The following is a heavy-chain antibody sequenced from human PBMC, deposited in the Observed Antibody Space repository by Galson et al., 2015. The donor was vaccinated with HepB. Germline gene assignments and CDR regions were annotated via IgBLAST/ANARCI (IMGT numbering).Heavy chain of an antibody. CDR1: GYTFTSYA. Sequence: SVKVSCKASGYTFTSYAMHWVRQAPGQRLEWMGWINAGNGNTKYSQKFQGRVTITRDTSASTAYMELSSLRSEDTAVYYCARGPRFGEFTWFDPWGQGTLVTVSS. CDR3: ARGPRFGEFTWFDP. V-gene: IGHV1-3*01. D-gene: IGHD3-10*01. CDR2: INAGNGNT. J-gene: IGHJ5*02.